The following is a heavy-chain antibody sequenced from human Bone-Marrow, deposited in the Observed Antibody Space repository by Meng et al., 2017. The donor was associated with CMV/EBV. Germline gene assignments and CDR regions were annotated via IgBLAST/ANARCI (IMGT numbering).Heavy chain of an antibody. CDR3: ARDESKWLRSLGY. CDR2: IYYSGST. Sequence: SETLSLTCTVSGGSISSYYWSWIRQPPGKGLEWIGSIYYSGSTYYNPSLKSRVTISVDTSKNQFSLKLSSVTAADTAVYYCARDESKWLRSLGYWGQGTLVTVSS. V-gene: IGHV4-59*12. CDR1: GGSISSYY. D-gene: IGHD5-12*01. J-gene: IGHJ4*02.